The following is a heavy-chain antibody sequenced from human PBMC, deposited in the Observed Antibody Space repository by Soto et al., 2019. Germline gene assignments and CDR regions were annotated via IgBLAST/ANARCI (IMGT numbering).Heavy chain of an antibody. Sequence: QVQLVQSGAEVKKPGASVKVSCKASGYTFTGYYMHWVRQAPGQGLEWMGWINPNSGGTNYAQKFQGWITMTRDTSISTAYMELSRLRSDDTAVYYCATQRSEWELSFDYWGQGTLVTVSS. V-gene: IGHV1-2*04. CDR3: ATQRSEWELSFDY. D-gene: IGHD1-26*01. CDR2: INPNSGGT. J-gene: IGHJ4*02. CDR1: GYTFTGYY.